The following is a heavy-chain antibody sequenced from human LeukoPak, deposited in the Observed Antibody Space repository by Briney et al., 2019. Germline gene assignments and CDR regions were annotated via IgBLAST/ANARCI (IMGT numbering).Heavy chain of an antibody. CDR3: ARTRGSHISMAYLDY. CDR2: IIPIFGTA. J-gene: IGHJ4*02. V-gene: IGHV1-69*13. D-gene: IGHD2/OR15-2a*01. CDR1: GGTLSRFA. Sequence: SVKVSCTASGGTLSRFAISWVRQAPGQGLEWMGGIIPIFGTANYAQKFQGRVTITADESASTAYMELSSLRSDDTAVYYCARTRGSHISMAYLDYWGQGTLVTVSS.